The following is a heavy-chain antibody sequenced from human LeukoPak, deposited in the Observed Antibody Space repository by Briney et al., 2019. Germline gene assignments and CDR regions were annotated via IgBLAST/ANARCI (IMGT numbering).Heavy chain of an antibody. V-gene: IGHV3-23*01. CDR1: GFTFSSYA. CDR2: ISGSGVTT. Sequence: GGSLRLSCEASGFTFSSYAMSWVRQAPGKGLEWVSAISGSGVTTHYAGSVKGRFSISRDNSKNTLYLQMNSLRAEDTALYYCAKKVVVGATSPYSDFQDWGQGTLVAVSS. D-gene: IGHD1-26*01. CDR3: AKKVVVGATSPYSDFQD. J-gene: IGHJ1*01.